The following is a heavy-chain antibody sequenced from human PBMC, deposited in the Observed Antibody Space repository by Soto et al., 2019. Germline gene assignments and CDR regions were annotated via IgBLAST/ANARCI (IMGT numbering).Heavy chain of an antibody. V-gene: IGHV3-64D*06. CDR1: GFTFSSYA. J-gene: IGHJ4*02. CDR3: VKESYYYFDY. CDR2: ISSNGGST. Sequence: LRLSFSASGFTFSSYAMHWVRQAPGKGLEYVSAISSNGGSTYYADSVKGRFTISRDNSKNTLYLQMSSLRAEDTAVYYCVKESYYYFDYWGQGTLVTVSS. D-gene: IGHD3-10*01.